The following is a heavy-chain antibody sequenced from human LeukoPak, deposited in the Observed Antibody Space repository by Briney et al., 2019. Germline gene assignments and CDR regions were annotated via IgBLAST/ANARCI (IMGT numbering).Heavy chain of an antibody. CDR3: ARVTWYYDSRAWYFDL. D-gene: IGHD3-22*01. CDR2: ISSSGSTI. CDR1: GFTFSSYE. Sequence: PGGSLRLSCAASGFTFSSYEMNWVRQAPGKGLEWVSYISSSGSTIYYADSVKGRFTISRDNAKNSLYLQMNSLRAEDTAVYYCARVTWYYDSRAWYFDLWGRGTLVTVSS. V-gene: IGHV3-48*03. J-gene: IGHJ2*01.